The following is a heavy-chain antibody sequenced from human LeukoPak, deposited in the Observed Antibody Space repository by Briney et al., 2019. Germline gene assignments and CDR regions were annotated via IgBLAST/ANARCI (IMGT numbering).Heavy chain of an antibody. D-gene: IGHD2-21*02. CDR2: ISSSSNTI. J-gene: IGHJ4*02. CDR1: GFTFSSYS. V-gene: IGHV3-48*02. Sequence: GGTLRLSCAASGFTFSSYSMNWVRQAPGKGLDWGSYISSSSNTIYYADSVKGRFTISRDNAKNSLFLQMNSLRDEDTSVYYCARAVTVVTRGGLVFDYWGQGTLVTVSS. CDR3: ARAVTVVTRGGLVFDY.